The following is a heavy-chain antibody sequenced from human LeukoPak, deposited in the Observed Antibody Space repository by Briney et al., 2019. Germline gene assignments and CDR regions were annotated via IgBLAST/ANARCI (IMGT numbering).Heavy chain of an antibody. CDR1: GFTFSSYA. D-gene: IGHD6-13*01. Sequence: SGGSLRLSCAASGFTFSSYALHWVRQAPGKGLEWVAVISYDGSNKYYADSVKGRFTISRDNSKNTLYLQMNSLRAEDTAVYYCARDFEQSMSYEEIAAAGIGSGFDYWGQGTLVTVSS. J-gene: IGHJ4*02. V-gene: IGHV3-30-3*01. CDR2: ISYDGSNK. CDR3: ARDFEQSMSYEEIAAAGIGSGFDY.